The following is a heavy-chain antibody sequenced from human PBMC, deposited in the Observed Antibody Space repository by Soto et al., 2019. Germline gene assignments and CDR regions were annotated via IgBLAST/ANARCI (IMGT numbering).Heavy chain of an antibody. CDR3: ARQASYWHGGGGWFDP. CDR1: GFTFSAYD. Sequence: EVQLVESGGGLVQPGGSLRLSCAASGFTFSAYDMHWVRQPTGKGLEWVSAIGTLHDTYYPDSVKGRFTISRENAKNSLYLQMNTLPTRKTAVYYCARQASYWHGGGGWFDPWGQGTLVTVSS. D-gene: IGHD2-8*02. V-gene: IGHV3-13*01. CDR2: IGTLHDT. J-gene: IGHJ5*02.